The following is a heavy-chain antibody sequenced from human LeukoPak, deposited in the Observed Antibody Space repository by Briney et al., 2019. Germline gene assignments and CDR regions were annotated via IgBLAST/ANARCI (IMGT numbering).Heavy chain of an antibody. CDR1: GDSISIYY. CDR3: ARGPPPDFDY. CDR2: IHPSGST. J-gene: IGHJ4*02. Sequence: KPSETLSLTCTVSGDSISIYYGSWIRQPAGERLEWIGRIHPSGSTNYNPSLKSRVTLSVDTSKNQFSLKLNSVTAADTAVYYCARGPPPDFDYWGRGTLVTVSS. V-gene: IGHV4-4*07.